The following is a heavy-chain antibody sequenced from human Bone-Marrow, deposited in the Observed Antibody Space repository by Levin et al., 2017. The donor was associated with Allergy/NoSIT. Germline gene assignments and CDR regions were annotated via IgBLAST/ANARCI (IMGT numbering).Heavy chain of an antibody. CDR1: GGSISSSSYY. V-gene: IGHV4-39*01. CDR3: ARLYCSGGSCYSFDY. Sequence: SQTLSLTCTVSGGSISSSSYYWGWIRQPPGKGLEWIGSIYYSGSTYYNPSLKSRVTISVDTSKNQFSLKLSSVTAADTAVYYCARLYCSGGSCYSFDYWGQGTLVTVSS. J-gene: IGHJ4*02. D-gene: IGHD2-15*01. CDR2: IYYSGST.